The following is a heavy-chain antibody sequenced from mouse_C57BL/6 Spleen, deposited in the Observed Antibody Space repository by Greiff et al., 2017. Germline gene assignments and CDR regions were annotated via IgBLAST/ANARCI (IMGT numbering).Heavy chain of an antibody. Sequence: EVMLVESGGGLVKPGGSLKLSCAASGFTFSDYGMHWVRQAPEKGLEWVAYISSGSSTIYYADTVKGRFTISRDNAKNTLCLQMTSLRSEDTAMYYCARRYYYGSSGYAMDYWGQGTSVTVSS. D-gene: IGHD1-1*01. CDR3: ARRYYYGSSGYAMDY. CDR2: ISSGSSTI. CDR1: GFTFSDYG. J-gene: IGHJ4*01. V-gene: IGHV5-17*01.